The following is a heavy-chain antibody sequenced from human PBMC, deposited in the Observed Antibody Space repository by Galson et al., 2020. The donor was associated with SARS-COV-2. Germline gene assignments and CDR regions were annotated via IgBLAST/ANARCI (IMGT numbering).Heavy chain of an antibody. CDR2: IYYSGST. Sequence: SETLSLTCTVSGGSISSSSYYWGWIRQPPGKGLEWIGSIYYSGSTYYNPSLKSRVTISVDTSKNQFPLKLSSVTAADTAVYYCAREQRITRVQGVIHYYYGMDVWGQGTTVTVSS. CDR1: GGSISSSSYY. J-gene: IGHJ6*02. CDR3: AREQRITRVQGVIHYYYGMDV. V-gene: IGHV4-39*06. D-gene: IGHD3-10*01.